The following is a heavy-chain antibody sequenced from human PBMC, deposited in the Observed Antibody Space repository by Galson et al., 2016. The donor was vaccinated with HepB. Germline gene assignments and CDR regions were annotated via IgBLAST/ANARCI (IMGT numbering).Heavy chain of an antibody. CDR3: ARDKYSAWLRGMEV. CDR2: VFHSGIT. J-gene: IGHJ6*02. Sequence: ETLSLTCDVSGASISSANWWSWVRQPPGKGLEWIGEVFHSGITNHSPSLKNRVTISVDKSKNQFSLQLSSVTAADTAMYYCARDKYSAWLRGMEVWGQGTTVTVSS. CDR1: GASISSANW. V-gene: IGHV4-4*02. D-gene: IGHD3-22*01.